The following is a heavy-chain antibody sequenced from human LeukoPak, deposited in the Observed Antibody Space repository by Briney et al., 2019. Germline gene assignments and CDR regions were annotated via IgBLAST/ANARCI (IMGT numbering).Heavy chain of an antibody. D-gene: IGHD6-19*01. J-gene: IGHJ4*02. CDR3: ARGGGWSPYYFDY. Sequence: SETLSLTCTVSDYSISIGYFWGWIRQPPGKGLEWIGSIYHSGSTYYNPSLRSRVTISVETSKNQFSLKLTSVTAADTAVYYCARGGGWSPYYFDYWGQGTLVTVSS. CDR1: DYSISIGYF. V-gene: IGHV4-38-2*02. CDR2: IYHSGST.